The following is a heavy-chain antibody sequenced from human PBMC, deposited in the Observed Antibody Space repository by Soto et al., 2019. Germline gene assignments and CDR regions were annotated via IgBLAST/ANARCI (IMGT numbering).Heavy chain of an antibody. Sequence: GGSLRLSCAASGFTFSSYGMHWVRQAPGKGLEWVAVIWYDGSNKYYADSVKGRFTISRDNSKNTLYLKMNSLRAEETAVYYWARDRSSGYSSSWAFDYWGQGTLVTVSS. CDR2: IWYDGSNK. CDR3: ARDRSSGYSSSWAFDY. CDR1: GFTFSSYG. V-gene: IGHV3-33*01. D-gene: IGHD6-13*01. J-gene: IGHJ4*02.